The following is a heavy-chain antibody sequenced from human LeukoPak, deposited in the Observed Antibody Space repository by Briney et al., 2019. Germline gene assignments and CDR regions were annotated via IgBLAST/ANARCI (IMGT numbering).Heavy chain of an antibody. CDR2: INHSGST. D-gene: IGHD3-22*01. CDR1: GGSFSDYY. CDR3: ARRDDSSGYHKIFDY. J-gene: IGHJ4*02. Sequence: SETLSLTCGVYGGSFSDYYWSWIRQPPGKGLEWIGEINHSGSTNYNPSLKSRVTISIDTSKNQFYLKLSSLTAADTAVYYCARRDDSSGYHKIFDYWGPGTLVTVSS. V-gene: IGHV4-34*01.